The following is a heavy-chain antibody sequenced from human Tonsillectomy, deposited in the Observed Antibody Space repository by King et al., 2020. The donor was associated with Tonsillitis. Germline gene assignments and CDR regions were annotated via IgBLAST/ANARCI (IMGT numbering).Heavy chain of an antibody. CDR1: GFTFSSYS. Sequence: VQLVESGGGLVKPGGSLRLSCAASGFTFSSYSMNWVRQAPGKGLEWVSSISSSSGYIYYADSVKGRFTISRDNAKNSLFLQMNSLRVEDTAVYYCASSIAVIRGATYYYMDVWGKGTTVTVSS. CDR2: ISSSSGYI. J-gene: IGHJ6*03. V-gene: IGHV3-21*01. D-gene: IGHD1-26*01. CDR3: ASSIAVIRGATYYYMDV.